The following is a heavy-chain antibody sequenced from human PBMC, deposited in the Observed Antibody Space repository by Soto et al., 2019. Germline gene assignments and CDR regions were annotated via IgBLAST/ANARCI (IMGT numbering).Heavy chain of an antibody. CDR1: GGTFSSYA. CDR3: TGGPPNWGFDS. Sequence: SVKVSCKASGGTFSSYAISWVRQAPGQGLEWMGGIIPIFGTANYAQKFQGRVTITADESTSTAYMELSSLRSEDTAVYYCTGGPPNWGFDSWGQGTPVTAPQ. CDR2: IIPIFGTA. D-gene: IGHD7-27*01. V-gene: IGHV1-69*13. J-gene: IGHJ5*01.